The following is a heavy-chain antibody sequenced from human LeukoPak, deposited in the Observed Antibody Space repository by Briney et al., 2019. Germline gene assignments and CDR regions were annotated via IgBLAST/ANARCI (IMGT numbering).Heavy chain of an antibody. D-gene: IGHD3-3*01. CDR2: IYTSGST. CDR3: ARGGRGFWSGYAARAFDI. Sequence: SETLSLTCTVSGGSISSYYWSWIRQPAGKGLEWIGRIYTSGSTNYNPSLKSRVTISVDTSKNQFSLKLSSVTAADTAVYYCARGGRGFWSGYAARAFDIWGQGTMVTVSS. V-gene: IGHV4-4*07. J-gene: IGHJ3*02. CDR1: GGSISSYY.